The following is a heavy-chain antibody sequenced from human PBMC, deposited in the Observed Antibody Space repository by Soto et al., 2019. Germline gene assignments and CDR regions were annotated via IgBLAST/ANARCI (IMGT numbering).Heavy chain of an antibody. CDR3: SRLSRGAPGGSC. Sequence: EVQLVESGGGLVQPGGSLRLSCAASGFSFSSYWMIWARQVPGKGLEWLAKINQDGSEKNYVDSVGGRFTISRDNAKSSVYLQLGSLRAEDTAVYFCSRLSRGAPGGSCWGQGTMVTVSS. J-gene: IGHJ4*02. D-gene: IGHD2-15*01. V-gene: IGHV3-7*03. CDR1: GFSFSSYW. CDR2: INQDGSEK.